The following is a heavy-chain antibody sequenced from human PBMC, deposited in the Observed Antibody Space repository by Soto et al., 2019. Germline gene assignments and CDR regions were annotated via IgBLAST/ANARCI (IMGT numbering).Heavy chain of an antibody. CDR1: GYTFTGYY. CDR2: INPNSGGI. CDR3: AREVVSSGRRNWFDP. Sequence: ASVKVSCKASGYTFTGYYMHWVRQAPGQGLEWMGWINPNSGGINYAQKFQGWVTMTRDTSISTAYMELSRLRSDDTAVYYCAREVVSSGRRNWFDPWGQGTLVTVSS. V-gene: IGHV1-2*04. J-gene: IGHJ5*02. D-gene: IGHD2-15*01.